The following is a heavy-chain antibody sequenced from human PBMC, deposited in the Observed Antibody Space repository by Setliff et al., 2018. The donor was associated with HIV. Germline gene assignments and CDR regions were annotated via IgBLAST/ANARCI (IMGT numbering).Heavy chain of an antibody. J-gene: IGHJ4*01. CDR3: AKEPSSCSAPRPSLCGYFDS. CDR2: IYSGSSSA. D-gene: IGHD2-21*01. V-gene: IGHV3-23*03. Sequence: GESLSLSCVTSGITFINAAMAWVRQAPGKGPEWISFIYSGSSSAVFADSVKGRFTISRDNSRNTLFLQMNSLRAEDTAVYYCAKEPSSCSAPRPSLCGYFDSWGQGTQVTVSS. CDR1: GITFINAA.